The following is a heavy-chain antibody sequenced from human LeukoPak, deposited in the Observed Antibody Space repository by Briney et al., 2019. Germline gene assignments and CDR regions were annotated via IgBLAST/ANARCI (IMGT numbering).Heavy chain of an antibody. CDR3: ARHEGGRGYDFWSGYHIGWFDP. J-gene: IGHJ5*02. CDR1: GASISSGDYY. Sequence: SETLSLTCTVSGASISSGDYYWSWIRQPPGKGLEWIGSIYYSGSTFYSPSLRRRVAISVDTSKNQFSLELRSVTAADTAVYYCARHEGGRGYDFWSGYHIGWFDPWGQGTLVTVSS. CDR2: IYYSGST. V-gene: IGHV4-39*01. D-gene: IGHD3-3*01.